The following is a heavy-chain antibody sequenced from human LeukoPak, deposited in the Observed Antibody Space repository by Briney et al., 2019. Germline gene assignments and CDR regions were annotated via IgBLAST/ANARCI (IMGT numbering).Heavy chain of an antibody. J-gene: IGHJ6*04. Sequence: PSETLSLTCTVSGDSISSSSSYWGWIRQPPGKGLEWIGSIYHSGSTNYNPSLKSRVTISVDKSKNQFSLKLSSVTAADTAVYYCARTWHGGRQQLTEYVWGKGTTVTVSS. D-gene: IGHD6-13*01. CDR2: IYHSGST. V-gene: IGHV4-39*07. CDR1: GDSISSSSSY. CDR3: ARTWHGGRQQLTEYV.